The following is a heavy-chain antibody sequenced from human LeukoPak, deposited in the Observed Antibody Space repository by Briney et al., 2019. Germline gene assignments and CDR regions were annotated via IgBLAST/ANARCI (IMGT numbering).Heavy chain of an antibody. Sequence: GGSLRLSCAASGFSFSNYWMHWVRQAPGKGLVWVSRINSDGSSTTYADSVKGRFTISRDNAKNTLYLQMNSLRAEDTAVYYCARVGVEFYTWFDPWGQGTLVTVSS. V-gene: IGHV3-74*01. CDR2: INSDGSST. D-gene: IGHD2-21*01. CDR3: ARVGVEFYTWFDP. CDR1: GFSFSNYW. J-gene: IGHJ5*02.